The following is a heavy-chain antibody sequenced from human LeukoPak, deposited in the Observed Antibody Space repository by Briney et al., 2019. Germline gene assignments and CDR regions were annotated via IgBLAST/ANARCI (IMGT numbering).Heavy chain of an antibody. V-gene: IGHV4-34*01. CDR3: ASPGLFFTTINYFDP. D-gene: IGHD1-1*01. J-gene: IGHJ5*02. Sequence: SETLSLTCAVYGGSFSGYYWSWIRQPPGKGLEWIGEINHRGSTNYNPSLKSRVTISVDTSKNQFSLKLGSVTAADTAVYYCASPGLFFTTINYFDPWGQGTLVTVSS. CDR2: INHRGST. CDR1: GGSFSGYY.